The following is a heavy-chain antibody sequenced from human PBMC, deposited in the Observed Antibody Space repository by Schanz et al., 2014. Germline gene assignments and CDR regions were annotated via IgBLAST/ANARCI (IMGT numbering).Heavy chain of an antibody. CDR3: ARVELSVYYYAMDV. J-gene: IGHJ6*02. D-gene: IGHD2-15*01. CDR1: GFTFSSYS. CDR2: ISGSDNYI. V-gene: IGHV3-48*04. Sequence: EVQLVDSGGGMVQPGGSLRLSCAASGFTFSSYSMNWVRQAPGKGLEWVSYISGSDNYINYADSVKGRFTISRDNAKNSLYLQMNSLRAEDAAVYYCARVELSVYYYAMDVWGQGTTVTVSS.